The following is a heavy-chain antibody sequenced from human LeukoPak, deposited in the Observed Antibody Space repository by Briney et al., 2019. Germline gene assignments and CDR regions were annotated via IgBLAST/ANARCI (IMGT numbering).Heavy chain of an antibody. Sequence: SETLSLTCTVSGGSISSYYWSWLRQPPGKGLEWLGYIYYSGSTNYNPSLKSRVTISVDTSKNQFSLKLSSVTAADTAVYYCARGERGYSSHAFDIWGQGTMVTVSS. CDR2: IYYSGST. CDR3: ARGERGYSSHAFDI. V-gene: IGHV4-59*01. J-gene: IGHJ3*02. CDR1: GGSISSYY. D-gene: IGHD5-18*01.